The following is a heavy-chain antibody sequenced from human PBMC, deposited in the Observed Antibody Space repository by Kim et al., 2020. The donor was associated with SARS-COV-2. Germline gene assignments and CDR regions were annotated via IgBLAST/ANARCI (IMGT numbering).Heavy chain of an antibody. J-gene: IGHJ3*02. CDR3: ARDHRPKWELLQKDAFDI. Sequence: KGRLTISRDNSKNTLYLKMNSLRAEDTAVYYCARDHRPKWELLQKDAFDIWGQGTMVTVSS. D-gene: IGHD1-26*01. V-gene: IGHV3-66*01.